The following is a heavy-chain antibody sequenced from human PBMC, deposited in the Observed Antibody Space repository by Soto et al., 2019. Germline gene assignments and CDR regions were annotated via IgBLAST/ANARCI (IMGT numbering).Heavy chain of an antibody. J-gene: IGHJ4*02. CDR1: GFTFNNYA. D-gene: IGHD3-22*01. V-gene: IGHV3-30*18. CDR2: ISYDGSNK. CDR3: AKEDSSSFYFDY. Sequence: GGSLRLSCVVSGFTFNNYAMGWVRQAPGKGLEWVAVISYDGSNKYYADSVKGRFTISRDNSKNTLYLQMNSLRAEDTAVYYCAKEDSSSFYFDYWGQGTLVTVSS.